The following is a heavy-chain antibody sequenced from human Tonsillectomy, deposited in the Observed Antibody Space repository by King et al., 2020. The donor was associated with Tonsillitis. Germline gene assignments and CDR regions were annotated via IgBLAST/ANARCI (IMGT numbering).Heavy chain of an antibody. Sequence: VQLVESGGGVVQPGRSLRLSCAASGFTFSSYAMHWVRQAPGKGLEWVAVISYDGSNKSYADSVKGRFTISRDNSKNTLYLQMNSLRAEDTAVYYCARGLRQPLLWGAFDYWGQGTLVTVSS. J-gene: IGHJ4*02. D-gene: IGHD2-2*01. CDR1: GFTFSSYA. V-gene: IGHV3-30*04. CDR3: ARGLRQPLLWGAFDY. CDR2: ISYDGSNK.